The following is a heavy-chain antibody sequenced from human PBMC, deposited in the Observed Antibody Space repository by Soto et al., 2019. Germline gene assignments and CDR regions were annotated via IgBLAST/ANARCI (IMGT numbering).Heavy chain of an antibody. Sequence: LRLSYAAPQFTFSSNGMNCVRQAPGKGLEWVSVISYSGGSTYYADSVNGRFTISRDNSKNTLYLQMNSLRAEDTAVYYCAKGLHYGGNSDYFQHWGQGILVTVSS. CDR2: ISYSGGST. J-gene: IGHJ1*01. CDR1: QFTFSSNG. D-gene: IGHD4-17*01. V-gene: IGHV3-23*01. CDR3: AKGLHYGGNSDYFQH.